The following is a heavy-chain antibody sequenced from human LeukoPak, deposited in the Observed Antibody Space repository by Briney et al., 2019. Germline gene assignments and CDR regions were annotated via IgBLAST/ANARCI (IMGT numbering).Heavy chain of an antibody. CDR2: ISYDGSNK. J-gene: IGHJ6*02. CDR1: GFTFSSYA. V-gene: IGHV3-30-3*01. D-gene: IGHD6-13*01. CDR3: ARDHIAAAFLGADGMDV. Sequence: GESLRLSCAASGFTFSSYAMHWVRQAPGKGLEWVAVISYDGSNKYYADSVKGRFTISRDNSKNTLYLQMNSLRAEDTAVYYCARDHIAAAFLGADGMDVWGQGTTVTVSS.